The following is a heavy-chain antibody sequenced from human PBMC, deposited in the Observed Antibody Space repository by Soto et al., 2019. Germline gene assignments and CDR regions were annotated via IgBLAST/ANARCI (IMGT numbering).Heavy chain of an antibody. J-gene: IGHJ1*01. CDR1: GFRFSDYD. CDR3: ARGRPFWSDFYIDH. V-gene: IGHV3-13*01. D-gene: IGHD3-3*01. Sequence: EVQLVESGGVLIQRGGSLRLSCEASGFRFSDYDMHWVRQPPGKGLEWVSGIGTNAETHYSDSVKGRFTISRENDKNSLYLQMNSLKADDTAVYFCARGRPFWSDFYIDHWGQGTLLTVSS. CDR2: IGTNAET.